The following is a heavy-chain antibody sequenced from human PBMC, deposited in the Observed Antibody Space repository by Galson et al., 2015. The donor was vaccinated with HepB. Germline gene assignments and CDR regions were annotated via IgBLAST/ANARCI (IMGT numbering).Heavy chain of an antibody. V-gene: IGHV3-23*01. Sequence: SLRLSCAASAFTFSSYAMSWVRQAPGKGLEWVSSISSSGGTTYYADSVKGRFTISRDNSQNTLYLQMNSLRAEDTAVYYCAKGRRGSGFDTRNFDYWGQEALVIVSS. D-gene: IGHD5-12*01. CDR2: ISSSGGTT. CDR3: AKGRRGSGFDTRNFDY. J-gene: IGHJ4*02. CDR1: AFTFSSYA.